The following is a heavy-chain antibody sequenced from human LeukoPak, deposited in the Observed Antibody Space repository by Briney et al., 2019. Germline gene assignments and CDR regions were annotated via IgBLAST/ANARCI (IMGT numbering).Heavy chain of an antibody. D-gene: IGHD1-14*01. CDR2: IIPIFGTA. CDR1: GGTFSSYA. Sequence: SVKVSCKASGGTFSSYAISWVRQAPGQGLEWMGGIIPIFGTANYAQKFQGRVTITADESTSTAYMELSSLRSEDTAVYYCARAISFPDRVGYYYYGMDVWGQGTTVTVSS. V-gene: IGHV1-69*13. J-gene: IGHJ6*02. CDR3: ARAISFPDRVGYYYYGMDV.